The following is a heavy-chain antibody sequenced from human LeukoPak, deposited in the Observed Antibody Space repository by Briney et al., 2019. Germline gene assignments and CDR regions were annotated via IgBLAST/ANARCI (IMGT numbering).Heavy chain of an antibody. CDR3: ARDPYYDSI. CDR1: GFTFSSYG. Sequence: GGSLRLSCAASGFTFSSYGMHWVRQAPGKGLEWVAVISYDGSNKYYADSVKGRFTISRDNSKNTLYLQMNSLRAEDTAVYYCARDPYYDSIWGQGSMVTVSS. V-gene: IGHV3-30*03. J-gene: IGHJ3*02. D-gene: IGHD3-22*01. CDR2: ISYDGSNK.